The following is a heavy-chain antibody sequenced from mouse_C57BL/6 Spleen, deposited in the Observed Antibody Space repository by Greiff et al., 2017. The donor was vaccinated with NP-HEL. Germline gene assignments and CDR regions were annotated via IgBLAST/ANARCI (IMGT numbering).Heavy chain of an antibody. D-gene: IGHD2-4*01. CDR3: ARDYDYHGMDY. J-gene: IGHJ4*01. CDR1: GFTFSDFY. CDR2: SRNKANDYTT. Sequence: EVQGVESGGGLVQSGRSLRLSCATSGFTFSDFYMEWVRQAPGKGLEWIAASRNKANDYTTEYSASVKGRFIVSRDTSQSILYLQMNALRAEDTAIYYCARDYDYHGMDYWGQGTSVTVSS. V-gene: IGHV7-1*01.